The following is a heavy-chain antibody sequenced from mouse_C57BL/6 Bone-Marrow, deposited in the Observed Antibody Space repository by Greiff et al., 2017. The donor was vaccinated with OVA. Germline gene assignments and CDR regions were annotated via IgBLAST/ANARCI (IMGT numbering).Heavy chain of an antibody. J-gene: IGHJ2*01. V-gene: IGHV1-4*01. CDR2: INPSSGYT. Sequence: QVQLKQSGAELARPGASVKMSCKASGYTFTSYTMHWVKQRPGQGLEWIGYINPSSGYTKYNQKFKDKATLTVDKSSSTAYMELRSLTSEDTAVYYCAREGAVPYYFDYWGKGTTLTVSS. D-gene: IGHD3-3*01. CDR3: AREGAVPYYFDY. CDR1: GYTFTSYT.